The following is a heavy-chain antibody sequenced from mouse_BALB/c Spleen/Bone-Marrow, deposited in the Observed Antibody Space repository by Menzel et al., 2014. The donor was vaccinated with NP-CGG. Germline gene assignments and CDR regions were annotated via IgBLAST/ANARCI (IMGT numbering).Heavy chain of an antibody. Sequence: VQLKESGGGLVQPGDSLRLSCATSGFTFTDYYMSWVRQPPGKALEWLGFIRNKANGYTTEYSASVKGRFTISRDNSQSIIYLQMKILRPEARASYNCARDRNCGTNRSFDVWGAGATVTVSS. CDR2: IRNKANGYTT. D-gene: IGHD1-3*01. CDR3: ARDRNCGTNRSFDV. V-gene: IGHV7-3*02. J-gene: IGHJ1*01. CDR1: GFTFTDYY.